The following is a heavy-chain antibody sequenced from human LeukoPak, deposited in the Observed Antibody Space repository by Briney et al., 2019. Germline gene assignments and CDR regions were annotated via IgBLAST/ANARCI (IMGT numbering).Heavy chain of an antibody. CDR3: ARDRPTYYYDRSGHYDAFDI. D-gene: IGHD3-22*01. J-gene: IGHJ3*02. Sequence: GGSLRLSCAASGFTFSSYAMSWVRQAPGKGLEWVSAISGSGGSTYYADSVKGRFTISRDNSKNTLFLQMNSLRGEDTAVYYCARDRPTYYYDRSGHYDAFDIWGHGTMVTVSS. CDR2: ISGSGGST. V-gene: IGHV3-23*01. CDR1: GFTFSSYA.